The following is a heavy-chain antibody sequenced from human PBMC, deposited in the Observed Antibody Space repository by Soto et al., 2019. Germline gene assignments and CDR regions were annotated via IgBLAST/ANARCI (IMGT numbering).Heavy chain of an antibody. J-gene: IGHJ6*02. D-gene: IGHD2-15*01. CDR1: GSTFSLYA. Sequence: EVQLLESGGGLVQPGGSLGLSCAASGSTFSLYAMSWVRQVPGKGLEWVSVISGSGGSTYYADSVKGRFTVSRDNSKNTLYLQMNSLGVEDTAVYYCAKSVGGTNYYYGMDVWGRGTTVTVSS. CDR2: ISGSGGST. V-gene: IGHV3-23*01. CDR3: AKSVGGTNYYYGMDV.